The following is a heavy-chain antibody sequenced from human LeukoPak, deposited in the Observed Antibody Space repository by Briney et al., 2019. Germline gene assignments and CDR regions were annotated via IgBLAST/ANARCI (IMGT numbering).Heavy chain of an antibody. CDR2: IIPIFGTA. CDR1: GGTFSSYA. Sequence: SVKVSCKASGGTFSSYAISWVRQAPGQGLEWMGGIIPIFGTANYAQKFQGRVTITADKSTSTAYMELSSLRSEDTAVYYCARAGTGCSYPFDYWGQGTLVTVSS. J-gene: IGHJ4*02. V-gene: IGHV1-69*06. CDR3: ARAGTGCSYPFDY. D-gene: IGHD5-18*01.